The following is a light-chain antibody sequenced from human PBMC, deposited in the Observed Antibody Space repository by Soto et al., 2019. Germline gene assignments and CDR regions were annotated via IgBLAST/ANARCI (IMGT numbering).Light chain of an antibody. J-gene: IGLJ2*01. Sequence: QSALTQPASVSGSPGQSITISCTGTSSDVGGYNYVSWYQQHPGKAPKLMIYDVSDRPSGVSSRFSGSKSGNTASLTISGLQAEDEADYYCGSYTSSTTLVVFGGGTKLTVL. CDR1: SSDVGGYNY. CDR3: GSYTSSTTLVV. V-gene: IGLV2-14*01. CDR2: DVS.